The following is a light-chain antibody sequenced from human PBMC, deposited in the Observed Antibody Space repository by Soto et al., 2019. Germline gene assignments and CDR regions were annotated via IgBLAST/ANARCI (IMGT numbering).Light chain of an antibody. CDR3: QQYGRSPTT. V-gene: IGKV1-8*01. CDR2: AAS. Sequence: AIRMTQSPSSLSASTGDRVTITCRASQGISSYLAWYQQKPGKAPKLLIYAASTLQSGVPSRFSGSGSGTDFTLTISRLEPEDFAVYYCQQYGRSPTTFGQGTKVDI. J-gene: IGKJ1*01. CDR1: QGISSY.